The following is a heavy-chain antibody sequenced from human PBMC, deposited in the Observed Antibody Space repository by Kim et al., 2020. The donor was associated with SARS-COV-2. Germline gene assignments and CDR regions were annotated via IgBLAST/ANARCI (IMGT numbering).Heavy chain of an antibody. J-gene: IGHJ4*02. CDR1: GGSFSGYY. D-gene: IGHD6-19*01. Sequence: SETLSLTCAFYGGSFSGYYWSWIRQPPGKGLEWIGEINHSGSTNYNPSLKSRVTISVDTSKNQFSLKLSSVTAADTAVYYCARGPHSSGWYGYWGQGTLV. V-gene: IGHV4-34*01. CDR3: ARGPHSSGWYGY. CDR2: INHSGST.